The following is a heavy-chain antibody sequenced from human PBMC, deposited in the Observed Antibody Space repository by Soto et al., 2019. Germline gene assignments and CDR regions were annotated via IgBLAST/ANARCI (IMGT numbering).Heavy chain of an antibody. Sequence: QVQLVQSGAEVKKPGASVKVSCKASGYTFTSYGSSWVRQAPGQGLEWMGWINGYNGNTNHAQKLQGRVTMSTDTSTSTAYMELRSLRSDDSAVYYCARMGDVPYYYYGMDVWGQGTTVTVSS. CDR1: GYTFTSYG. V-gene: IGHV1-18*01. D-gene: IGHD3-16*01. J-gene: IGHJ6*02. CDR2: INGYNGNT. CDR3: ARMGDVPYYYYGMDV.